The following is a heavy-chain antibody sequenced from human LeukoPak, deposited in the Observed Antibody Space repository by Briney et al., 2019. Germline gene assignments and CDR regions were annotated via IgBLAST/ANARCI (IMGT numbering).Heavy chain of an antibody. CDR3: ARCSAATCFPLDFDF. Sequence: ASVKVSCKASGYDFNRFAINWVRQAPGQGPEWMGWISGFNDNTAYAQKLQDRVTMTTDKSTSTAYMELRNLRSDDTAMYYCARCSAATCFPLDFDFWAQGTLVTVSS. J-gene: IGHJ4*02. CDR1: GYDFNRFA. D-gene: IGHD2-15*01. V-gene: IGHV1-18*01. CDR2: ISGFNDNT.